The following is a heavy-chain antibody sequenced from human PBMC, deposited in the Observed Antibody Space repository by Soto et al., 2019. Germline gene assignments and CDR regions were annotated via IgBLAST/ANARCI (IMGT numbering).Heavy chain of an antibody. V-gene: IGHV2-5*02. Sequence: QITLNESGPTQVKPRQTLTLTCTFSGFSLTTSGVGVGWIRQSPGKAPEWLALFYWDDGKRYRPSLKSRLTITKDTSKILVVVTMADLDPADTATYYCAHRVLRTVFGLVTTTAIYFDFWGEGTPVAVSS. CDR1: GFSLTTSGVG. D-gene: IGHD3-3*01. CDR2: FYWDDGK. J-gene: IGHJ4*02. CDR3: AHRVLRTVFGLVTTTAIYFDF.